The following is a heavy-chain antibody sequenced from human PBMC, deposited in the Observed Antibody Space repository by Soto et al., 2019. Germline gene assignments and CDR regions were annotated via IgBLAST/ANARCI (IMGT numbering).Heavy chain of an antibody. CDR1: GGSISSVGHY. V-gene: IGHV4-30-2*01. CDR3: AGNIVATISSFDY. J-gene: IGHJ4*02. D-gene: IGHD5-12*01. Sequence: NPSGTRSLTCSVSGGSISSVGHYWTWIRQQPGKGLEWIGEINHSGSTNYNPSLKSRVTMSVDTSKNQFSLKLSSVTAADTAMYYCAGNIVATISSFDYWGQGTLVTVSS. CDR2: INHSGST.